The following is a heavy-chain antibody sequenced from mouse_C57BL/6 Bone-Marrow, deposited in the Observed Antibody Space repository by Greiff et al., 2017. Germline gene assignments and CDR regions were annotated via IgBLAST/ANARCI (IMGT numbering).Heavy chain of an antibody. CDR2: ISSGSSTI. CDR3: ARYLGDY. CDR1: GFTFSDYG. V-gene: IGHV5-17*01. J-gene: IGHJ2*01. Sequence: EVKVVESGGGLVKPGGSLKLSCAASGFTFSDYGMHWVRQAPEKGLEWVAYISSGSSTIYYADTVKGRFTISRDNAKNTLFLQMTRLRAEDTAMYYCARYLGDYWGQGTTLTVSS. D-gene: IGHD3-3*01.